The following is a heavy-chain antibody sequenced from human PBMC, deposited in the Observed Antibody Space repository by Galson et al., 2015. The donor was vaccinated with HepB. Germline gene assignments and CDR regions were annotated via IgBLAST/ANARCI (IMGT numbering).Heavy chain of an antibody. J-gene: IGHJ4*02. CDR1: GFTFSSYG. CDR2: IWYDGSNK. CDR3: ARGGVVIAAASFDY. V-gene: IGHV3-33*01. Sequence: SLRLSCAAPGFTFSSYGMHWVRQAPGKGLEWVAVIWYDGSNKYYADSVKGRFTISRDNSKNTLYLQMNSLRAEDTAVYYCARGGVVIAAASFDYWGQGTLVTVSS. D-gene: IGHD2-21*01.